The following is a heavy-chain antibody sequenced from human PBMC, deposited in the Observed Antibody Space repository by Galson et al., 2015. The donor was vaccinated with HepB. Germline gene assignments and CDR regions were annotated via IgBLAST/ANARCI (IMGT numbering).Heavy chain of an antibody. D-gene: IGHD3-22*01. CDR1: GFSFSSYP. V-gene: IGHV3-64D*08. J-gene: IGHJ4*02. CDR3: VKTSYYYDGGSPKYYFDY. CDR2: ISHNGGGT. Sequence: SLRLSCAVSGFSFSSYPLYWVRQAPGKGLEFVSAISHNGGGTYYADPVKDRFTISRDHSKNTLFLQTSSLRSEDTAVYYCVKTSYYYDGGSPKYYFDYWGQGTLVTVSS.